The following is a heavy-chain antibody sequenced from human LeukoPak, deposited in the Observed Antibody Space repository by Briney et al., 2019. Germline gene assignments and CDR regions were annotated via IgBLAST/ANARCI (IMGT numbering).Heavy chain of an antibody. J-gene: IGHJ6*02. CDR3: ARDLDSGSFQTYYYYGMDV. CDR2: IVPIFGTA. V-gene: IGHV1-69*05. D-gene: IGHD1-26*01. Sequence: SAKVSCKASGGTFSSYAISWVRQAPGQGLEWMGGIVPIFGTANYAQKLQGRVTMTTDTSTSTAYMELRSLRSDDTAVYYCARDLDSGSFQTYYYYGMDVWGQGTTVTASS. CDR1: GGTFSSYA.